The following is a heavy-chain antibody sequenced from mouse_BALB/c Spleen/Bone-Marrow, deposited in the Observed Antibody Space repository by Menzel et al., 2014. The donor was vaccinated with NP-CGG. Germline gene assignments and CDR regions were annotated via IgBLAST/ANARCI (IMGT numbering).Heavy chain of an antibody. V-gene: IGHV14-3*02. D-gene: IGHD1-1*01. CDR3: APYYYGRWFAN. J-gene: IGHJ3*01. Sequence: EVKLVDSGAELVKPGASVKLSCTASGFNIKDTYVHWVKQRPEQGLEWIGRIDPANGNIKYDPKFQGKATITADTSSNTAYLQLSSLTSEDTAVYYCAPYYYGRWFANWGQGTLVTVSA. CDR1: GFNIKDTY. CDR2: IDPANGNI.